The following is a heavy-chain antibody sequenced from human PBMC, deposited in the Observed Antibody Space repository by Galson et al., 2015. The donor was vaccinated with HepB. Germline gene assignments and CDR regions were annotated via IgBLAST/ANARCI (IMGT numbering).Heavy chain of an antibody. V-gene: IGHV3-73*01. CDR1: GFTFSDSS. CDR2: IRGRANNYAT. D-gene: IGHD2-21*01. J-gene: IGHJ3*02. Sequence: SLRLSCAASGFTFSDSSMHWVRQTSGRGLEWVGRIRGRANNYATAYAASVDGRFTISRDDSKHTAYLQMNSLKTEDTALYYCTRPPATSCGGDCPNDAFDIWGQGTMVTVSS. CDR3: TRPPATSCGGDCPNDAFDI.